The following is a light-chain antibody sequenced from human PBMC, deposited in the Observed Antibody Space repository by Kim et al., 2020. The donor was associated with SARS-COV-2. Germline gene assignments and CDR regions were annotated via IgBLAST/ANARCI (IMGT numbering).Light chain of an antibody. J-gene: IGLJ1*01. Sequence: GQTVRITCQGDSLRSYCASLYQQKPGHAPVLVFYDNNNRPSGIRVRFSWSSSGTTASLSITGAQAADEADYYCNSRDRDNTGNLYVFGPGTKVTVL. CDR2: DNN. V-gene: IGLV3-19*01. CDR3: NSRDRDNTGNLYV. CDR1: SLRSYC.